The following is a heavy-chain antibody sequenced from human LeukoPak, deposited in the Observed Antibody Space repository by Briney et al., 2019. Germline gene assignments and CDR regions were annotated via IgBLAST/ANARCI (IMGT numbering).Heavy chain of an antibody. Sequence: SGESLKISCKGSGYSFTSYWIGWVRQMPGKGLEWMGIIYPGDSDTRYSPSFQGQVTISADKSISTAYLQWSSLKASDTAMYYCARQIIVGATVYYMDVWGKGTTVTVSS. V-gene: IGHV5-51*01. D-gene: IGHD1-26*01. J-gene: IGHJ6*03. CDR3: ARQIIVGATVYYMDV. CDR2: IYPGDSDT. CDR1: GYSFTSYW.